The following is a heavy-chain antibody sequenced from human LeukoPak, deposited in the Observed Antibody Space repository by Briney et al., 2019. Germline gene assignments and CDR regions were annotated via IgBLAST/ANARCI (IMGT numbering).Heavy chain of an antibody. CDR1: GFTFSSYW. D-gene: IGHD6-13*01. J-gene: IGHJ4*02. Sequence: GGSLRLSCAASGFTFSSYWMHWVRQAPGKGPVWVSSMNSDESTTTYADSVKGRFTISRGNANNTLYLQMNSLRVEDTAVYYCARGSKYSSSWYVDYWSQGTLVTVSS. CDR2: MNSDESTT. CDR3: ARGSKYSSSWYVDY. V-gene: IGHV3-74*01.